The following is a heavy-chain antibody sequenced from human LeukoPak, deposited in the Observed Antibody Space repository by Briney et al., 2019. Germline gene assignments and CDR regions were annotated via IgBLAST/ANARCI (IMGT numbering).Heavy chain of an antibody. CDR3: ARASRDDSSGYYGYYFDY. J-gene: IGHJ4*02. V-gene: IGHV4-59*12. CDR2: IYYSGNT. CDR1: GGYISSYS. D-gene: IGHD3-22*01. Sequence: PSEALSLTCTVSGGYISSYSWSWIRQPPGKGLEWIGYIYYSGNTNYNPSLKSRVTISVDTSKNQFSLKLSSVTAADTAVYYCARASRDDSSGYYGYYFDYWGQGTLVTVSS.